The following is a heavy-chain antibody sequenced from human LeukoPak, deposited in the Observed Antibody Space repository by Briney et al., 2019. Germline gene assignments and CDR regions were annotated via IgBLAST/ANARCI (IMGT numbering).Heavy chain of an antibody. CDR2: ISSNGSTI. J-gene: IGHJ4*02. D-gene: IGHD5-18*01. Sequence: GGSLRLSCAASGFTFSSYEMNWVRQAPGKGLEWVSYISSNGSTIYYADSVKGRFTISRDNAKNSLYLQMNSLRAEDTAVYYCARGYSYGLVYFDYWGQGTLVTVSS. CDR1: GFTFSSYE. CDR3: ARGYSYGLVYFDY. V-gene: IGHV3-48*03.